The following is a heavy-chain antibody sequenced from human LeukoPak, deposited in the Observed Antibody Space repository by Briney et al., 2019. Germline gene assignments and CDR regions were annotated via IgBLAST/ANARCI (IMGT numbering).Heavy chain of an antibody. D-gene: IGHD3-22*01. CDR3: AAWKSMIVGGNWFDP. Sequence: SVKVSCKASGYTFTSYGISWVRQAPGQGLEWMGRIIPILGIANYAQKFQGRVTITADKSTSTAYMELSSLRSEDTAVYYCAAWKSMIVGGNWFDPWGQGTLVTVSS. J-gene: IGHJ5*02. CDR1: GYTFTSYG. CDR2: IIPILGIA. V-gene: IGHV1-69*04.